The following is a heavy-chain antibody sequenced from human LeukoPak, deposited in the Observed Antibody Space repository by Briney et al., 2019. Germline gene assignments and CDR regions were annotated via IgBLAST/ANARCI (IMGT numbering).Heavy chain of an antibody. CDR1: GGSFSGYS. CDR2: INHSGST. Sequence: SDSLSLTCAVYGGSFSGYSWSWIRQPPGNGLEWLGEINHSGSTNYNPSLKSRVTISVDTSKNQFSLKLSSVTAADTAVYYCARAYSSSWYFNWFDPWGQGTLVTVSS. CDR3: ARAYSSSWYFNWFDP. J-gene: IGHJ5*02. D-gene: IGHD6-13*01. V-gene: IGHV4-34*01.